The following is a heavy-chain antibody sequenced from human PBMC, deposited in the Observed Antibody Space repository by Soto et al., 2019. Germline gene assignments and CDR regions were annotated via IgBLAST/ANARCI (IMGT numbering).Heavy chain of an antibody. Sequence: GASVKVSCKASGGTFSSYAISWVRQAPGQGPEWRGGIIPIFGTANYAQKFQGRVTITADESTSTAYMELSSLRSEDTAVYYCAGGPRISARPLYYYYGMDVWGQGTTVTVSS. CDR3: AGGPRISARPLYYYYGMDV. CDR2: IIPIFGTA. CDR1: GGTFSSYA. D-gene: IGHD6-6*01. V-gene: IGHV1-69*13. J-gene: IGHJ6*02.